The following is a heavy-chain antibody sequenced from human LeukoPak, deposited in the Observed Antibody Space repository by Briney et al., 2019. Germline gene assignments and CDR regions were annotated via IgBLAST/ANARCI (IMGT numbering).Heavy chain of an antibody. J-gene: IGHJ4*02. V-gene: IGHV3-48*02. CDR3: ARERGDYYDSSGFDY. D-gene: IGHD3-22*01. CDR1: GFTFSSYW. Sequence: GGSLRLSCAASGFTFSSYWMHWVRQAPGKGLEWVSYISSSSTTMYYADSVKGRFTISRDNAKNSLYLQMNSLRDEDTAVYYCARERGDYYDSSGFDYWGQGTLVTVSS. CDR2: ISSSSTTM.